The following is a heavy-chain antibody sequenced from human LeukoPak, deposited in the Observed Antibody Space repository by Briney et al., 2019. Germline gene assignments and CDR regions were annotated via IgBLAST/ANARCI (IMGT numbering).Heavy chain of an antibody. J-gene: IGHJ4*02. V-gene: IGHV6-1*01. CDR3: ARMVDLVSDY. D-gene: IGHD3-10*01. CDR2: TYYRSKRFS. Sequence: SQTLSLTCAISGDSVSSNSAAWNWIRQSPSRGLEWLGRTYYRSKRFSYYAASVRSRITINPDTSKNQFSLQLKSVTPEDTAVYYCARMVDLVSDYWGQGTRVTVSS. CDR1: GDSVSSNSAA.